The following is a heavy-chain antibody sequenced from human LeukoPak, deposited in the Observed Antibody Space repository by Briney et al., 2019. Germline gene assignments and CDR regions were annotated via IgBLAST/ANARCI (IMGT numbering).Heavy chain of an antibody. Sequence: SETLSLTCAVYGGSFSGDYWSWIRQPPGKGLEWIGEINHSGSTNYNPSLKSRVTISVDTSKNQFSLKLSSVTAADTAVYYCARGLRRYGSGSYYPPWFDPWGQGTLVTVSS. CDR1: GGSFSGDY. D-gene: IGHD3-10*01. V-gene: IGHV4-34*01. CDR2: INHSGST. J-gene: IGHJ5*02. CDR3: ARGLRRYGSGSYYPPWFDP.